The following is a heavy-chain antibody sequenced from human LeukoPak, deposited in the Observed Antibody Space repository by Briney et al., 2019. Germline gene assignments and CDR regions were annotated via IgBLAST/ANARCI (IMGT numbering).Heavy chain of an antibody. D-gene: IGHD3-10*01. CDR3: ARLTYYYGSGSYGQFDY. V-gene: IGHV5-51*01. J-gene: IGHJ4*02. Sequence: GESLKISCKGSGYSFTSYWIGWVRQMPGKGLEWMGIIYPGDSDTRYSPSFQGRVTISADKSISTAYLQWSSLKASDTAMYYCARLTYYYGSGSYGQFDYWGQGTLVTVSS. CDR2: IYPGDSDT. CDR1: GYSFTSYW.